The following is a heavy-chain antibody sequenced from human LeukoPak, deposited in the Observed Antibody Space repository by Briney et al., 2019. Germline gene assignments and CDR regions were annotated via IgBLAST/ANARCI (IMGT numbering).Heavy chain of an antibody. CDR2: IYYSGST. V-gene: IGHV4-59*01. CDR1: GGSISSYY. D-gene: IGHD4-17*01. J-gene: IGHJ4*02. CDR3: ARDLGDYDNYFDY. Sequence: SETLSLTCTVSGGSISSYYWSWIRQPPGKGLEWIGYIYYSGSTNYNPSLKSRVTISVDTSKNQFSLKLSSVTAADTAVYYCARDLGDYDNYFDYWGQGTLVTVSS.